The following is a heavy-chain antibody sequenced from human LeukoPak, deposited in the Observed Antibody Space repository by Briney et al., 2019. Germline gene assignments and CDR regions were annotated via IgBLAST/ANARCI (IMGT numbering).Heavy chain of an antibody. V-gene: IGHV4-34*01. CDR2: INHSGST. J-gene: IGHJ5*02. CDR3: ARSLGQQLGPYNWFDP. CDR1: GGSFSGYY. D-gene: IGHD6-13*01. Sequence: RASETLSLTCAVYGGSFSGYYWSWIRQPPGKGLEWIGEINHSGSTNYNPSLKSRVTISVDTSKNQFSLKLSSVTAADTAVYYCARSLGQQLGPYNWFDPWGQGTLVTVSS.